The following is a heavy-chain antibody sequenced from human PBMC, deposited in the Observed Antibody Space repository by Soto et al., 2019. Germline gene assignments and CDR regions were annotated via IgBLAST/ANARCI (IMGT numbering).Heavy chain of an antibody. CDR3: ARVVRYFDWLPAPFDY. Sequence: GGSLRLSCAASGFTFSSYSMNWVRQAPGKGLEWVSYISSSSSTIYYADSVKGRFTISRDNAKNSLYLQMNSLRAEDTAVYYCARVVRYFDWLPAPFDYWGQGTLVTVSS. D-gene: IGHD3-9*01. CDR2: ISSSSSTI. J-gene: IGHJ4*02. CDR1: GFTFSSYS. V-gene: IGHV3-48*01.